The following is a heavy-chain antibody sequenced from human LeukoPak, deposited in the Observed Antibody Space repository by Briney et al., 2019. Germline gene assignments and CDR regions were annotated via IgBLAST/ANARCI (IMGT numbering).Heavy chain of an antibody. Sequence: ASVKVSCKASGGTFSSYAISWVRQAPGQGLEWMGRIIPIFGTANYAQKFQGRVTITTDESTSTAYMELSSLRSEETAVYYCAREGGVEGLITMIVVGSLYAFDIWGQGTMVTVSS. CDR3: AREGGVEGLITMIVVGSLYAFDI. J-gene: IGHJ3*02. D-gene: IGHD3-22*01. CDR1: GGTFSSYA. V-gene: IGHV1-69*05. CDR2: IIPIFGTA.